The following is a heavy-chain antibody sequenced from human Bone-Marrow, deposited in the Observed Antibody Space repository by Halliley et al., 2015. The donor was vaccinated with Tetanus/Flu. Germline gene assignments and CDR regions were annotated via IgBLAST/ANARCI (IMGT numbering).Heavy chain of an antibody. CDR2: IASDGTIV. V-gene: IGHV3-48*03. CDR1: GFTFRNYE. CDR3: VRDWTPQSSSWTFDY. D-gene: IGHD6-13*01. J-gene: IGHJ4*02. Sequence: SLRLSCEASGFTFRNYEMNWVRQAPGKGLEWVSYIASDGTIVYYAGSVKGRFTISRENAKNSLSLQMNSLRAEDTAIYYCVRDWTPQSSSWTFDYWGQGTPVTVSS.